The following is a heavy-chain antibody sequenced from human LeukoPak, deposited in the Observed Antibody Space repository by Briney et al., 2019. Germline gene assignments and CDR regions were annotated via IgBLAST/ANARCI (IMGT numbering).Heavy chain of an antibody. V-gene: IGHV3-7*01. CDR2: INKDGGEK. CDR3: AKGPQPGFLEWFLDY. D-gene: IGHD3-3*01. J-gene: IGHJ4*02. CDR1: RFTFSNYW. Sequence: GGSLRLSCVASRFTFSNYWMTWVRQAPGKGLERVANINKDGGEKYYMESVKGRFTISRDNAKNSLYLQMNSLTVEDTAVYYCAKGPQPGFLEWFLDYWGQGTLVTVSS.